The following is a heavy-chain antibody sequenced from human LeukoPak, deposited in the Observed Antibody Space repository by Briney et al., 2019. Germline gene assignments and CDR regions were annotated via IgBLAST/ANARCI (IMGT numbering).Heavy chain of an antibody. V-gene: IGHV4-34*01. Sequence: SETLSLTCAVYGGSFSGYYWSWLRQPPGKGLEWIGEINHSGSTNYNPSLKSRVTISVDTSKNQFSLKLSSVTAADTAVYYCARDSSSWYYFDYWGQGTLVTVSS. J-gene: IGHJ4*02. D-gene: IGHD6-13*01. CDR3: ARDSSSWYYFDY. CDR2: INHSGST. CDR1: GGSFSGYY.